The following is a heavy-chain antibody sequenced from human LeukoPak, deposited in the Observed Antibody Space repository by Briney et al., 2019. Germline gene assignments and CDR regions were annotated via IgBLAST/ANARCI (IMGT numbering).Heavy chain of an antibody. CDR3: AKQYDSSGYYLTSDFDY. D-gene: IGHD3-22*01. J-gene: IGHJ4*02. CDR2: INWNGGST. CDR1: GFTFDDYG. Sequence: GGSLRLSCAASGFTFDDYGMSWVRQAPGKGLEWVSGINWNGGSTGYADSVKGRFTISRDNAKNSLYLQMNSLRAEDTVLYYCAKQYDSSGYYLTSDFDYWGQGTLVTVSS. V-gene: IGHV3-20*04.